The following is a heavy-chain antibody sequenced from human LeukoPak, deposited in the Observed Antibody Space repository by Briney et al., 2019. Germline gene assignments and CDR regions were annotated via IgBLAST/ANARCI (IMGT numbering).Heavy chain of an antibody. Sequence: ASVKVSCKASGYIFTSYNMNWVRQAPGQGLEWMGIINPSGGSTNYAQKFQGRVTMTRDTSTSTVYMELSSLRSEDTAVYYCAGTLGYCSSSFCYLKYWGQGTLVTVSS. D-gene: IGHD2-2*01. CDR2: INPSGGST. CDR1: GYIFTSYN. J-gene: IGHJ4*02. CDR3: AGTLGYCSSSFCYLKY. V-gene: IGHV1-46*01.